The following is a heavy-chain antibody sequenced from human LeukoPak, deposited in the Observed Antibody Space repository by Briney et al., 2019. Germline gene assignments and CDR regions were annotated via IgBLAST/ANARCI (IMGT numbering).Heavy chain of an antibody. V-gene: IGHV4-34*01. J-gene: IGHJ6*02. CDR2: LNHSGST. CDR3: ARVKIVLMVYAMNYGMDV. CDR1: GGSFSGYY. Sequence: KPSETLSLTCAVYGGSFSGYYWSWIRQPPGKGLQWIGELNHSGSTNYNPSLKSRVTISVDTSKNQFSLKLSSVTAADTAVYYCARVKIVLMVYAMNYGMDVWGQGTTVTVSS. D-gene: IGHD2-8*01.